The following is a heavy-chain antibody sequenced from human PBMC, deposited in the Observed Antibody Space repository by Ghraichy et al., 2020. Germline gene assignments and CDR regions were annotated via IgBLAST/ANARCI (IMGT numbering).Heavy chain of an antibody. CDR2: ISSSSRTI. V-gene: IGHV3-48*02. CDR1: GFTFSSYS. Sequence: GGSLRLSCAASGFTFSSYSMNWVRQAPGKGMEWISYISSSSRTIFYADSVKGRFTISRDNDKKSLYLQTNTLRDEDTAVYYCAKNLAARKGCWYFDLWGRGTLVTVSS. D-gene: IGHD6-6*01. CDR3: AKNLAARKGCWYFDL. J-gene: IGHJ2*01.